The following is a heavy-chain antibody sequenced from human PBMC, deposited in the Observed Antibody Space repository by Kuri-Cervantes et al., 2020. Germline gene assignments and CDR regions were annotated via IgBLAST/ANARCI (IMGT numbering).Heavy chain of an antibody. CDR1: GGSISSYY. D-gene: IGHD6-19*01. CDR3: ARDSEGAVAQWYFDL. J-gene: IGHJ2*01. V-gene: IGHV4-59*01. Sequence: GSLRLSCTVSGGSISSYYWSWIRQPPGKGLEWNGYIYYSGSTNYNPSLKSRVTISADTSKNQFSLKLSSVTAADTAVYYCARDSEGAVAQWYFDLWGRGTLGTVSS. CDR2: IYYSGST.